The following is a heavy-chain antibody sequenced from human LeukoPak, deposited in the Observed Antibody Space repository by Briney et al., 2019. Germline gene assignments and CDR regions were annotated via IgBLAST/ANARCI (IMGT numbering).Heavy chain of an antibody. V-gene: IGHV1-8*02. CDR2: LNPNSGNT. CDR3: ARVGARSCYSR. CDR1: GYTFTTYG. D-gene: IGHD2-15*01. J-gene: IGHJ4*02. Sequence: GASVKVSCKASGYTFTTYGIAWVRQATGQGLEWMGWLNPNSGNTGYAQKFQGRVTMTRNTSISTAYMELSSLRSEDTAVYYCARVGARSCYSRWGQGTLVTVSS.